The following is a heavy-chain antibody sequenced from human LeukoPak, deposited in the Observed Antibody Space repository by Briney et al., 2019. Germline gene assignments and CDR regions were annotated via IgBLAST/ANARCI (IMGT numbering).Heavy chain of an antibody. J-gene: IGHJ4*02. CDR1: GFTFSSYW. CDR3: VRQKQWLAVYYFDY. CDR2: IKQDGSEK. V-gene: IGHV3-7*01. Sequence: GGSLRLSCAASGFTFSSYWMSWVRQAPGKGLEWVANIKQDGSEKYYVDSVKGRFTISRDNAKNSLYLQMNSLRAEDTAVYYCVRQKQWLAVYYFDYWGQGTLVTVSS. D-gene: IGHD6-19*01.